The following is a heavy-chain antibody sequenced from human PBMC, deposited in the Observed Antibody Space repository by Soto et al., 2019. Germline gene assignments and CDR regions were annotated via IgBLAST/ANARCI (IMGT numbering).Heavy chain of an antibody. D-gene: IGHD1-26*01. J-gene: IGHJ1*01. Sequence: QITLKESGPTLVKPSQTLTLTCTFSGFSLSTSGVGVGWIRQPPGQALEWLAPMYWDDDKRYSPSLKSRLTIAKDASKIQGVPTLTNVAPVDTATYYCATMRVTRIVGAGHVRHWGQCTLVSVSS. CDR1: GFSLSTSGVG. CDR3: ATMRVTRIVGAGHVRH. V-gene: IGHV2-5*02. CDR2: MYWDDDK.